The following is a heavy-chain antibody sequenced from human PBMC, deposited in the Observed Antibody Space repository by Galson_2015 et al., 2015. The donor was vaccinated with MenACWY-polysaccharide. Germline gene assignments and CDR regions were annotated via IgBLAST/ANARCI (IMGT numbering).Heavy chain of an antibody. CDR3: ARVLYTAGWYVDL. D-gene: IGHD2-2*02. CDR2: MSFRGST. Sequence: ETLSLTCTVSGGSISSYYWSWIRQPPGKGLEWIGYMSFRGSTNYNPSLKSRVTISIDTSKNQFSLRLSSVTAADTAVYYCARVLYTAGWYVDLWGRGTLVTVSS. J-gene: IGHJ2*01. CDR1: GGSISSYY. V-gene: IGHV4-59*01.